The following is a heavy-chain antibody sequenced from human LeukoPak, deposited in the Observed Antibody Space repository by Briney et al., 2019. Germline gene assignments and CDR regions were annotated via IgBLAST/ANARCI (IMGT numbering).Heavy chain of an antibody. D-gene: IGHD2-2*01. V-gene: IGHV3-23*01. CDR1: GFTFSNYV. Sequence: PGGSLRLSCAASGFTFSNYVMSWVRQAPGKGLEWVSIISVSSGSTYYADSVKGRFTISRDNSKNTLYLQMNNLRAEDTAVYYCAKSAGGTSRRPFDYWGQGTLVTVSS. CDR2: ISVSSGST. J-gene: IGHJ4*02. CDR3: AKSAGGTSRRPFDY.